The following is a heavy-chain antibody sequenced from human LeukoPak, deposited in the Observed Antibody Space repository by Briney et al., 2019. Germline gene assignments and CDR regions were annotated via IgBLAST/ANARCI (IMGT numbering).Heavy chain of an antibody. CDR3: AREIAATGVFDY. Sequence: GGSLRLSCAASGFSFSDYSMTWVRQAPGKGLEWVSYISPTSIDISYADSVKGRFTISRDNSKNTLYLQMNSLRAEDTAVYYCAREIAATGVFDYWGQGTLVTVSS. V-gene: IGHV3-48*01. J-gene: IGHJ4*02. CDR2: ISPTSIDI. D-gene: IGHD6-13*01. CDR1: GFSFSDYS.